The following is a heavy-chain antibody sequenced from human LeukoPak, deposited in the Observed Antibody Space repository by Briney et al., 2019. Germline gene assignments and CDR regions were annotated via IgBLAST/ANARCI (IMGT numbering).Heavy chain of an antibody. CDR1: GFTFSSYA. V-gene: IGHV3-30*04. Sequence: GGSLRLSCAASGFTFSSYAMHWVRQAPGKGLEWVXXISYDGSNKYYADSVKGRFTISRDNSKNTLYLQMNSLRAEDTAVYYCATRNLLYGDYYFDYWGQGTLVTVSS. D-gene: IGHD4-17*01. CDR2: ISYDGSNK. CDR3: ATRNLLYGDYYFDY. J-gene: IGHJ4*02.